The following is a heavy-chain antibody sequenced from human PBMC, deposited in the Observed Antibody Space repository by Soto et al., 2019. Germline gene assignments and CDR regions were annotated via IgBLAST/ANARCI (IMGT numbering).Heavy chain of an antibody. CDR1: GFTFSSYA. CDR3: ARDARASGSNYEDY. D-gene: IGHD3-10*01. J-gene: IGHJ4*02. CDR2: ISYDGSNK. Sequence: GGSLRLSCAASGFTFSSYAMHWVRQAPGKGLEWVAVISYDGSNKYYADSVKGRFTISRDNSKNTLYLQMNSLRAEDTAVYYCARDARASGSNYEDYWGQGTLVTVSS. V-gene: IGHV3-30-3*01.